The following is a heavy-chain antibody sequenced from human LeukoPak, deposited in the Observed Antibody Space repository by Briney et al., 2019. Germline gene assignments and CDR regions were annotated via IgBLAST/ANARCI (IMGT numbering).Heavy chain of an antibody. Sequence: SGGSLRLSCAASGFTFTSYPMHWVRQAPGKGLESVAVLLYDGTKKDYVDAVKGRFTISRDTSKNTLYLQMDSLRVEDTAMYYCTRGSSTPYLDWLSPAYWGQGTLVTVSS. V-gene: IGHV3-30-3*01. D-gene: IGHD3-9*01. CDR2: LLYDGTKK. J-gene: IGHJ4*02. CDR3: TRGSSTPYLDWLSPAY. CDR1: GFTFTSYP.